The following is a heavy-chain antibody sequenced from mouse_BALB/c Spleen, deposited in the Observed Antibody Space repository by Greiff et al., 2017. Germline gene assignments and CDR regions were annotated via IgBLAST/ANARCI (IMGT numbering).Heavy chain of an antibody. CDR2: ISSGGST. V-gene: IGHV5-6-5*01. Sequence: EVHLVESGGGLVKPGGSLKLSCAASGFTFSSYAMSWVRQTPEKRLEWVASISSGGSTYYPDSVKGRFTISRDNARNILYLQMSSLRSEDTAMYYCARGGDYYGSSYPHWYFDVWGAGTTVTVSS. J-gene: IGHJ1*01. CDR1: GFTFSSYA. CDR3: ARGGDYYGSSYPHWYFDV. D-gene: IGHD1-1*01.